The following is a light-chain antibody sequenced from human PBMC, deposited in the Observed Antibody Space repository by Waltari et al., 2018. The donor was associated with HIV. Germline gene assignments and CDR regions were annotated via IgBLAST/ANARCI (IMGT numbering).Light chain of an antibody. Sequence: DIQMTQSPSSMSASVGDRLTITCRASQRISNYLNWFQKNPGRAPKLLIYAASSLHTGVPSRFSGSGSGTDFTLTISSLQPEDFATYYCQQSFTSFFTFGPGTRVDIK. V-gene: IGKV1-39*01. CDR2: AAS. CDR1: QRISNY. CDR3: QQSFTSFFT. J-gene: IGKJ3*01.